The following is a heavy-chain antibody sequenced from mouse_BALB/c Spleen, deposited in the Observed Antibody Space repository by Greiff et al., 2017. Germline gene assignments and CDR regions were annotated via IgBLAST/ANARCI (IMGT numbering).Heavy chain of an antibody. CDR3: ARHEGLYFSMDY. V-gene: IGHV5-12-1*01. Sequence: EVQRVESGGGLVKPGGSLKLSCAASGFAFSSYDMSWVRQTPEKRLEWVAYISSGGGSTYYPDTVKGRFTISRDNAKNTLYLQMSSLKSEDTAMYYCARHEGLYFSMDYWGQGTSVTVSS. CDR2: ISSGGGST. CDR1: GFAFSSYD. J-gene: IGHJ4*01.